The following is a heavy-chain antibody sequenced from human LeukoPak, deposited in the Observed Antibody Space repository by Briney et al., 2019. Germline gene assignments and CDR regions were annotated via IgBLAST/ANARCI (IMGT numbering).Heavy chain of an antibody. J-gene: IGHJ6*03. CDR3: ARASGDHYNYYYYMDV. V-gene: IGHV3-7*01. CDR1: GFTFSSYW. D-gene: IGHD2-21*02. CDR2: IKQDGSEK. Sequence: PGGSLRLSCAASGFTFSSYWMSWVRQAPGKGLEWVANIKQDGSEKYYVDSVKGRFTISRDNAKNSLYLQMNSLRAEDTAVYYCARASGDHYNYYYYMDVWGKGTTVTIS.